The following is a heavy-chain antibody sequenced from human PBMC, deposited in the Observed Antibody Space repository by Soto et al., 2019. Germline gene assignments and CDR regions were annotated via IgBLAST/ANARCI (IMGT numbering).Heavy chain of an antibody. CDR1: GYTFTSYG. CDR2: INPSGGST. D-gene: IGHD5-12*01. V-gene: IGHV1-46*01. Sequence: GASVKVSCKASGYTFTSYGIRWVRQAPGQGLEWMGIINPSGGSTSYAQKFQGRVTMTRDTSTSTVYMELSSLRSEDTAVYYCAREASIEMATKIDYYYYYGMDVWGQGTTVTVSS. CDR3: AREASIEMATKIDYYYYYGMDV. J-gene: IGHJ6*02.